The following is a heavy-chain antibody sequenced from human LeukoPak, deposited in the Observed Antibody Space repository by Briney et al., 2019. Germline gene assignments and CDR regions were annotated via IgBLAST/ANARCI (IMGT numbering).Heavy chain of an antibody. V-gene: IGHV3-7*01. J-gene: IGHJ4*02. CDR2: INQDGSAK. D-gene: IGHD1-7*01. CDR3: ARWDIRGTAHQLDY. CDR1: GFTLSAHW. Sequence: GGSLRLSCAASGFTLSAHWMTWVRQAPGKGLEWVANINQDGSAKYFLASVKGRFTISRDNAKNSMYLQMDSLRAEDTAVYYCARWDIRGTAHQLDYWGQGILVTVSS.